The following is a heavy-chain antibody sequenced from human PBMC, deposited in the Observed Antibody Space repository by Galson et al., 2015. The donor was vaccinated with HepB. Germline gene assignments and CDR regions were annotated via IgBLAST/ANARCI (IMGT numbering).Heavy chain of an antibody. V-gene: IGHV3-15*01. CDR2: IKSKTDGGTT. Sequence: SLRLSCAASGFTFSNAWMSWVRQAPGKGLEWVGRIKSKTDGGTTDYAAPVKGRFTISRDDSKNTLYLQMNSLKTGDTAVYYCTTSEDYYDSSGYPMDAFDIWGQGTMVTVSS. D-gene: IGHD3-22*01. CDR3: TTSEDYYDSSGYPMDAFDI. CDR1: GFTFSNAW. J-gene: IGHJ3*02.